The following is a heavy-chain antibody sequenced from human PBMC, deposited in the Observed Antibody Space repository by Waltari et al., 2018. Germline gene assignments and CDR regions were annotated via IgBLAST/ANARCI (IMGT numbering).Heavy chain of an antibody. Sequence: QVQLVQSGAEVKKPGSSVKVSCKASGGTFSSYAISWVRQAPGQGLEWMGGIIPILGTANYAQKFQGRVTMTRDTSTSTVYMELSSLRSEDTAVYYCARGKWLRKEPLGYWGQGTLVTVSS. CDR2: IIPILGTA. D-gene: IGHD5-12*01. CDR1: GGTFSSYA. J-gene: IGHJ4*02. CDR3: ARGKWLRKEPLGY. V-gene: IGHV1-69*05.